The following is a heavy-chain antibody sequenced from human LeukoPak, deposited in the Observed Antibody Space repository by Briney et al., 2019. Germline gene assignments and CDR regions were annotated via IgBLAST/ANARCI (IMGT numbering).Heavy chain of an antibody. J-gene: IGHJ4*02. CDR2: IIPILGIA. V-gene: IGHV1-69*04. Sequence: SVKVSCKASGGIFSSYAISWVRQAPGQGLEWMGRIIPILGIANYAQKFQGRVTITADKSTSTAYMELSSLRSEDTAVYYCAILSGYSFQQNDYWGQGTLVTVSS. D-gene: IGHD5-18*01. CDR1: GGIFSSYA. CDR3: AILSGYSFQQNDY.